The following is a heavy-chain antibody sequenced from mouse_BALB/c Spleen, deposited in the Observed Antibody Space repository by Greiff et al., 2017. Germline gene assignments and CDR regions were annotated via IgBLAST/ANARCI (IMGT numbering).Heavy chain of an antibody. D-gene: IGHD4-1*01. CDR1: GYSITSDYA. CDR2: ISYSGST. Sequence: EVQLVESGPGLVKPSQSLSPTCTVTGYSITSDYAWNWIRQFPGNKLEWMGYISYSGSTSYNPSLKSRISITRDTSKNQFFLQLNSVTTEDTATYYCARGGLGRAWFAYWGQGTLVTVSA. V-gene: IGHV3-2*02. J-gene: IGHJ3*01. CDR3: ARGGLGRAWFAY.